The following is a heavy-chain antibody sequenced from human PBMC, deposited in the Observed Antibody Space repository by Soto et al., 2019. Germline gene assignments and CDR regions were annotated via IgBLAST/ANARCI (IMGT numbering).Heavy chain of an antibody. J-gene: IGHJ4*02. CDR2: IIPIFGTA. CDR1: GGTFSSYA. Sequence: SVKVSCKASGGTFSSYAISWVRQAPGQGLEWMGGIIPIFGTANYAQKFQGRVTITADESTSTAYMELSSLRSEDTAVYYCARDREDTAMVADYWGQGTLVTVSS. D-gene: IGHD5-18*01. V-gene: IGHV1-69*13. CDR3: ARDREDTAMVADY.